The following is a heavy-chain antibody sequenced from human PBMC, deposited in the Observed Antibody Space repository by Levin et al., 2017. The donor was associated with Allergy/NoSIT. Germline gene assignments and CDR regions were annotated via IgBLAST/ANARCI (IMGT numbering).Heavy chain of an antibody. CDR1: GGSINNYY. V-gene: IGHV4-59*08. CDR3: ARHGPSGSGRYHY. CDR2: IYYTGST. D-gene: IGHD6-19*01. Sequence: SETLSLTCTVSGGSINNYYWSWIRQPPGRGLEWIGYIYYTGSTEYNPSLQSRVTISLDTSKNQFSLKLRSVTAADTAVYYCARHGPSGSGRYHYWGQGTLVTVSS. J-gene: IGHJ4*02.